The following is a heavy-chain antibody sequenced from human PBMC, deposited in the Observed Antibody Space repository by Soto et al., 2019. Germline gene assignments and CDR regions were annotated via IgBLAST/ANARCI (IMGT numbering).Heavy chain of an antibody. D-gene: IGHD3-10*01. CDR1: GYTFTSYG. Sequence: ASVKVPCKASGYTFTSYGISWVRQAPGQGLEWMGWISAYNGNTNYAQKLQGRVTMTTDTSTSTAYMELRSLRSDDTAVYYCARPSTNITMVRGVTWFDPWGQGTLVTVSS. CDR2: ISAYNGNT. J-gene: IGHJ5*02. V-gene: IGHV1-18*01. CDR3: ARPSTNITMVRGVTWFDP.